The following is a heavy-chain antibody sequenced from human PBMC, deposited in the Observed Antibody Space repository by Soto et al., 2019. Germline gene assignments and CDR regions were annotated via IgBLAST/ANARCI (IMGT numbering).Heavy chain of an antibody. Sequence: SETLSLTCTVSGGSISSYYWSWIRQPPGKGLEWIGYIYYSGSTNYNPSLKSRVTISVDTSKNQFSLMLSSVTAADTAVYYCARVSIAARRYDAFDIGGQGTMVTVSS. CDR1: GGSISSYY. V-gene: IGHV4-59*01. J-gene: IGHJ3*02. CDR3: ARVSIAARRYDAFDI. D-gene: IGHD6-6*01. CDR2: IYYSGST.